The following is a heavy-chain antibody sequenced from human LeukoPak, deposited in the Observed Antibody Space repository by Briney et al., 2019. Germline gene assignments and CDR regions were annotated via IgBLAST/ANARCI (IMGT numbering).Heavy chain of an antibody. CDR1: GFTFSSYS. Sequence: GGSLRLSCAASGFTFSSYSMNWVRQAPGKGLEWVSSISSSSSYIYYADSVKGRFTISRDNAKNTLHLQMNGLRADDTAVYYCTRGAVGTGVWFDPWGQGTLVTVSS. D-gene: IGHD1-26*01. CDR3: TRGAVGTGVWFDP. CDR2: ISSSSSYI. V-gene: IGHV3-21*01. J-gene: IGHJ5*02.